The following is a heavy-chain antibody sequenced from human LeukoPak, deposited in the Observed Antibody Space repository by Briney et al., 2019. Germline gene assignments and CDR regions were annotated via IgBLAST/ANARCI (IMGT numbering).Heavy chain of an antibody. V-gene: IGHV3-21*05. CDR3: ARATTAMEPFDY. CDR2: ISSSYSPI. J-gene: IGHJ4*02. Sequence: PGGSLRLTCAASGFTFSNFAMNWVRQAPGKGLEWISYISSSYSPIYYADSVKGRFTISRDNAKNSLYLQMNSLRAEDTAVYYCARATTAMEPFDYWGQGTLVTVSS. D-gene: IGHD5-18*01. CDR1: GFTFSNFA.